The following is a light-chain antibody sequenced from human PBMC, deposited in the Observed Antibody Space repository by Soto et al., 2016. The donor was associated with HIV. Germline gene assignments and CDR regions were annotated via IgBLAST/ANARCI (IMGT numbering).Light chain of an antibody. CDR2: KAS. V-gene: IGKV1-5*03. J-gene: IGKJ1*01. CDR1: QSITSW. Sequence: DIQMTQSPSTLSASVGDRVTITCRASQSITSWLAWYQQKPGKAPKLLIYKASVLQSGVPSKFSGSGSGTEFTLTINSLHPDDFATYYCQQYNTYPRTFGQGTKVDTK. CDR3: QQYNTYPRT.